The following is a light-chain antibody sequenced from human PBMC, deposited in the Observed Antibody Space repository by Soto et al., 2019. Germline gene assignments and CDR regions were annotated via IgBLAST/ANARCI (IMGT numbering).Light chain of an antibody. CDR3: QQRSKWPRT. CDR2: GAF. CDR1: QSLGTY. J-gene: IGKJ1*01. V-gene: IGKV3-11*01. Sequence: IVLTQAPATLSLSPGESATLSCRASQSLGTYLDWYQQRPGQAPRLLIYGAFNRATGIPARFSGSGSGTDFTLTISSLEPEDFAVYYCQQRSKWPRTFGQGTKV.